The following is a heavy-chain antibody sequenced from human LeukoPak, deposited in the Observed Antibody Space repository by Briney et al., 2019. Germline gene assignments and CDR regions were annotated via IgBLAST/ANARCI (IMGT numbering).Heavy chain of an antibody. CDR3: ARYSSSWKALDY. D-gene: IGHD6-13*01. CDR2: TYYRSKWYN. J-gene: IGHJ4*02. V-gene: IGHV6-1*01. Sequence: SQTLSLTCAISGDSVSSNSVAWTWLRQSPSRGLEWLGRTYYRSKWYNDYAVSVKSRIIINPDTSKNQFSLQLNSVIPEDTAVYYCARYSSSWKALDYWGQGTLVTVSS. CDR1: GDSVSSNSVA.